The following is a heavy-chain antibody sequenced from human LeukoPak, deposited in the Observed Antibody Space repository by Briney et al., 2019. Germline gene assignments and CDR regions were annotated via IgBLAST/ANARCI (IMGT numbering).Heavy chain of an antibody. CDR2: IYTSGST. CDR3: ARGGSSGYYYVIQPFDP. V-gene: IGHV4-61*02. CDR1: GGSISSGSYY. J-gene: IGHJ5*02. D-gene: IGHD3-22*01. Sequence: SETLSLTCTVSGGSISSGSYYWSWIRQPAGKGLEWIGRIYTSGSTNYNPSLKSRVTISVDTSENQFSLKLSSVTAADTAVYYCARGGSSGYYYVIQPFDPWGQGTLVTVSS.